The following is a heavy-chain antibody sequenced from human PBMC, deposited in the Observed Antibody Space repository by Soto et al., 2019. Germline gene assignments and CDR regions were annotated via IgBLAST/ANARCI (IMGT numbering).Heavy chain of an antibody. Sequence: QVQLVESGGGVVQPGRSLRLSCVASGFTFSDDGMHWVRQAPGKGLEWVAVIWYDGSNKYYGDSVKGRFTISRDNSKNTRYLQMNSLRAEEKAVYYCAREEEYYGSETYYNYGMDVWGQGTTVTVSS. D-gene: IGHD3-10*01. CDR1: GFTFSDDG. CDR2: IWYDGSNK. J-gene: IGHJ6*02. V-gene: IGHV3-33*01. CDR3: AREEEYYGSETYYNYGMDV.